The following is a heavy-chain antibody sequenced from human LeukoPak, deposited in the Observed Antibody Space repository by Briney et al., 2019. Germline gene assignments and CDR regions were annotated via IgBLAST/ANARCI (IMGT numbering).Heavy chain of an antibody. CDR1: GFTFSSYG. CDR2: IWYDGSNK. V-gene: IGHV3-33*01. Sequence: GGSLRLSCAASGFTFSSYGMHWVRQAPGKGLEWVAVIWYDGSNKCYADSVKGRFTISRDNSKNTLYLQMNSLRAEDTAVYYCARARGGGPDSSGYLGNWGQGTLVTVSS. CDR3: ARARGGGPDSSGYLGN. J-gene: IGHJ4*02. D-gene: IGHD3-22*01.